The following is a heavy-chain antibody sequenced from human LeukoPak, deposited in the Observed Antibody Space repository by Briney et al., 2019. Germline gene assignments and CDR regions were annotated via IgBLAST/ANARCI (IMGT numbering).Heavy chain of an antibody. Sequence: GGSLRLSCAASGFTFSSYSMNWVRQAPGKGLEWVSSISSSSSYIYYADSVKGRFTISRDNAKNSLYLQMNSLRAEDTAVYYCARGPGSYGSGHWGQGTLVTVSS. D-gene: IGHD2-2*01. V-gene: IGHV3-21*01. CDR3: ARGPGSYGSGH. CDR2: ISSSSSYI. J-gene: IGHJ1*01. CDR1: GFTFSSYS.